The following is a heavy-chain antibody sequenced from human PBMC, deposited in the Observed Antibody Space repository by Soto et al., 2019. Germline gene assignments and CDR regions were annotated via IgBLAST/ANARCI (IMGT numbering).Heavy chain of an antibody. CDR3: TVDCSSTSCYPSYYYYYYMDV. CDR1: GFTFSGSA. Sequence: GGSLRLSCAASGFTFSGSAMHWVRQASGKGLEWVGRIRSKANSYATAYAASVKGRFTISRDDSKNTAYLQMNSLKTEDTAVYYCTVDCSSTSCYPSYYYYYYMDVWGKGTTVTVSS. J-gene: IGHJ6*03. V-gene: IGHV3-73*01. CDR2: IRSKANSYAT. D-gene: IGHD2-2*01.